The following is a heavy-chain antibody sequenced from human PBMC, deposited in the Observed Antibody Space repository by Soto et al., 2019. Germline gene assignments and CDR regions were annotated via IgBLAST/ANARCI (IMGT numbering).Heavy chain of an antibody. CDR3: ARLRLEYYYDSSGYYPYYFDY. V-gene: IGHV4-39*01. Sequence: SETLSLTCTVSGGSISSSSYYWGWIRQPPGKGLEWIGSIYYSGSTYYNPSLKSRVTISVDTSKNQFSLKLSSVTAADTAVYYCARLRLEYYYDSSGYYPYYFDYWGQGTLVTVSS. CDR2: IYYSGST. J-gene: IGHJ4*02. CDR1: GGSISSSSYY. D-gene: IGHD3-22*01.